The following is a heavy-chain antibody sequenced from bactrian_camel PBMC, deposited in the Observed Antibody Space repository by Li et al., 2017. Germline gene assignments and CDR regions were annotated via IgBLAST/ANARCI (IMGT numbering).Heavy chain of an antibody. CDR1: GNTDSMHC. CDR3: AAFSLIATMGRCTDFGY. V-gene: IGHV3S53*01. CDR2: IAPDGTT. D-gene: IGHD4*01. J-gene: IGHJ6*01. Sequence: VESGGGSVQAGGSLTLSCAASGNTDSMHCMGWYRQRPGEQREGVGSIAPDGTTTYADSVKGRFTISRDNAKNTLYLQMNSLKPEDTAMYYCAAFSLIATMGRCTDFGYWGQGTQVTVS.